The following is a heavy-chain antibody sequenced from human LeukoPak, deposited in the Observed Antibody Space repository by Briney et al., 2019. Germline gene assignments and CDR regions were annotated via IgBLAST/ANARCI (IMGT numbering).Heavy chain of an antibody. CDR3: AKTGTPWYYFDY. V-gene: IGHV3-23*01. Sequence: GGSLRPSCAASGFTVSSNYMSWVRQAPGKGLEWVSAISGSGGSTYYADSVKGRFTISRDNSKNTLYLQMNSLRAEDTAVYYCAKTGTPWYYFDYWGQGTLVTVSS. D-gene: IGHD6-13*01. CDR1: GFTVSSNY. J-gene: IGHJ4*02. CDR2: ISGSGGST.